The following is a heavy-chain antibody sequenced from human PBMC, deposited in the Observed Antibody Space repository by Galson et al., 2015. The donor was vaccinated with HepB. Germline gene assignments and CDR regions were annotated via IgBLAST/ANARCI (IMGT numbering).Heavy chain of an antibody. CDR3: ASPTTVVNYYYYYYMDV. Sequence: SVKVSCKASGGTFSSYAISWVRQAPGQGLEWMGGIIPIFGTANYAQKFQGRVTITADEPTSTAYMELSSLRSEDTAVYYCASPTTVVNYYYYYYMDVWGKGTTVTVSS. CDR2: IIPIFGTA. J-gene: IGHJ6*03. D-gene: IGHD4-23*01. V-gene: IGHV1-69*13. CDR1: GGTFSSYA.